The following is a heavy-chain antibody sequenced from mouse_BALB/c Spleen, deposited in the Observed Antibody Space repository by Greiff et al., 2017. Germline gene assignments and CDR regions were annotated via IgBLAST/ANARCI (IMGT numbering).Heavy chain of an antibody. CDR1: GFSLTSYG. CDR2: IWAGGST. Sequence: VQLQESGPGLVAPSQSLSITCTVSGFSLTSYGVHWVRQPPGKGLEWLGVIWAGGSTNYNSALMSRLSISKDNSKSQVFLKMNSLQTDDTAMYYCARESVRTGTFYFDYWGQGTTLTVSS. D-gene: IGHD4-1*01. V-gene: IGHV2-9*02. J-gene: IGHJ2*01. CDR3: ARESVRTGTFYFDY.